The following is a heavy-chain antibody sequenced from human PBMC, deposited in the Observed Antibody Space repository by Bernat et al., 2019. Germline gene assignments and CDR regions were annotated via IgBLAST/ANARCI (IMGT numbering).Heavy chain of an antibody. CDR3: AQRGSGTYFEY. V-gene: IGHV3-23*01. J-gene: IGHJ4*02. CDR1: GFTFRHYA. Sequence: EVQLLESGGGLVQPGGSLRVSCTASGFTFRHYAMSWVRQAPGKGLECVSEIGDNGGSTFYADSVRGRFTISRDNSKNTLYLQMNSLRAEDTAVYYCAQRGSGTYFEYWGQGTLVTVSS. CDR2: IGDNGGST. D-gene: IGHD2-15*01.